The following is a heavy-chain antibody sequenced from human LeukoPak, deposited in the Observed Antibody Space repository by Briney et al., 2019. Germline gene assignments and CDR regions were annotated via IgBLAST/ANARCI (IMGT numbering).Heavy chain of an antibody. CDR2: IIPIFGTA. J-gene: IGHJ6*03. CDR1: GGTFSSYA. V-gene: IGHV1-69*13. D-gene: IGHD4-17*01. CDR3: ARVSDYGDYGYYYYYMDV. Sequence: ASVKVSCKASGGTFSSYAISWVRQAPAQGLEWMGGIIPIFGTANYAQKFQGRVTITADESTSTAYMELSSLRSEDTAVYYCARVSDYGDYGYYYYYMDVWGKGTTVTVSS.